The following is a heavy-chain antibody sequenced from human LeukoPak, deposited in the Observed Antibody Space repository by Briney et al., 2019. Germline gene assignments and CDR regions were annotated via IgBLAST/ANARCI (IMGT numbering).Heavy chain of an antibody. CDR2: ISGSGGST. J-gene: IGHJ4*02. Sequence: GGSLRLSCEASGFTLRTYAMSWVRQAPGKGLEWVSAISGSGGSTYYADSVKGRFTISRDNSKNTLYLQMNSLRAEDTAVYYCAKERWGIAAAGTEDYWGQGTLVTVSS. CDR1: GFTLRTYA. D-gene: IGHD6-13*01. CDR3: AKERWGIAAAGTEDY. V-gene: IGHV3-23*01.